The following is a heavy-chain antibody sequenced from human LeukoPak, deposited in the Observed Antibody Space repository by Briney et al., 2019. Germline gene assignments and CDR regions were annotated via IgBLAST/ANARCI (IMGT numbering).Heavy chain of an antibody. J-gene: IGHJ4*02. Sequence: ASVEVSCKASGYTFTSYGISWVRQAPGQGLEWMGWISANNGNTNYAEKLQGRVTMTTDTSTRTAYMELRSLRSGDTAVYYCARGYYDGSGYYVYWGQGTLVTVSS. CDR2: ISANNGNT. V-gene: IGHV1-18*01. CDR3: ARGYYDGSGYYVY. CDR1: GYTFTSYG. D-gene: IGHD3-22*01.